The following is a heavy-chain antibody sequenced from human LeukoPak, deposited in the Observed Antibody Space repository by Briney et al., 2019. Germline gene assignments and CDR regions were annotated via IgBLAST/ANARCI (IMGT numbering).Heavy chain of an antibody. CDR2: IYTSGTT. J-gene: IGHJ3*02. D-gene: IGHD5-12*01. CDR3: ARGGRGEVGWLRSGYAFDI. Sequence: SETLSLTCTVSGGSIGTYYWSWIRQPAGKAPEWIGRIYTSGTTNYNPSLKNRVPMSVDTSKNHFSLTLTSVTAADTAVYYCARGGRGEVGWLRSGYAFDIWGRGTMVTVSS. V-gene: IGHV4-4*07. CDR1: GGSIGTYY.